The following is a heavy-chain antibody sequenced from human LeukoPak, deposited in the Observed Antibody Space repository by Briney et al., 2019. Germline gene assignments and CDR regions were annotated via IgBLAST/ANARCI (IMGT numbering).Heavy chain of an antibody. V-gene: IGHV3-73*01. CDR3: ARAFTSSSWYASNWFDP. J-gene: IGHJ5*02. D-gene: IGHD6-13*01. CDR1: GFTFSGST. Sequence: QPGGSLRLSCAASGFTFSGSTMHWVRQASGKGLEWVGRIRSKANSYATAYAASVNGRLTISRDDSKNTAYLQMNSLKTEDTAVYYCARAFTSSSWYASNWFDPWGQGTLVTVSS. CDR2: IRSKANSYAT.